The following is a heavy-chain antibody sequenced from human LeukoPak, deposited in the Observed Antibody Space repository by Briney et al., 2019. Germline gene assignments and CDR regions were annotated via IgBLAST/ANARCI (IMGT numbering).Heavy chain of an antibody. V-gene: IGHV1-18*04. CDR2: ISAYNGNT. CDR3: ARAITMVQGVSPSVELHKLYYFDY. J-gene: IGHJ4*02. D-gene: IGHD3-10*01. CDR1: GYTFTSYG. Sequence: GASVKVSCKASGYTFTSYGISWVRQAPGQGLEWMGWISAYNGNTNYAQKLQGRVTMTTDTSTSTAYMELRSLRSDDTAVYYCARAITMVQGVSPSVELHKLYYFDYWGQGTLVTVSS.